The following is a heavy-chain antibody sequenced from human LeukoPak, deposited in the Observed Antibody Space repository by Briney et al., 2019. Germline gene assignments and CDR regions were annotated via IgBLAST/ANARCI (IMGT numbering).Heavy chain of an antibody. CDR3: ARVEGYFDY. Sequence: PSETLSLTCAVYGGSFSGYYWSWIRQPPGKGLEWIGEINHSGSTNYNPSLKSRVTISVDTSKNQFSLKPSSVTAADTAVYYCARVEGYFDYWGQGTLVTVSS. CDR2: INHSGST. V-gene: IGHV4-34*01. CDR1: GGSFSGYY. J-gene: IGHJ4*02. D-gene: IGHD3-3*01.